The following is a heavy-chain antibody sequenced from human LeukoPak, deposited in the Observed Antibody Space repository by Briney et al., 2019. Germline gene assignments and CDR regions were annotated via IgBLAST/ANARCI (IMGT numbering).Heavy chain of an antibody. CDR2: VYHSGST. Sequence: SETLSLTCTVSGFSISSGYYWGWIRQPPGKGLEWIGSVYHSGSTFYSPSLKSRVTVSVDTSKNQFSLKLSSVTAADTAVYYCARVAQYYDFWSGSTNYYFDYWGQGTLVTVSS. V-gene: IGHV4-38-2*02. CDR3: ARVAQYYDFWSGSTNYYFDY. D-gene: IGHD3-3*01. J-gene: IGHJ4*02. CDR1: GFSISSGYY.